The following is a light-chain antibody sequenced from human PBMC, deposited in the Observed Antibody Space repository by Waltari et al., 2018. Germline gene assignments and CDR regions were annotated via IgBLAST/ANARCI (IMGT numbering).Light chain of an antibody. Sequence: QSALTQPASVSGSPGQSITISCIGTSSDVGGYKYVSWYQQYPGKAPNPIIYGVNSRPSGVLNRFSGSKPGNTASLTISGLQPEDEAAYFCDSYTSTSSLPYVFGTGTKVTVL. CDR2: GVN. CDR1: SSDVGGYKY. J-gene: IGLJ1*01. V-gene: IGLV2-14*01. CDR3: DSYTSTSSLPYV.